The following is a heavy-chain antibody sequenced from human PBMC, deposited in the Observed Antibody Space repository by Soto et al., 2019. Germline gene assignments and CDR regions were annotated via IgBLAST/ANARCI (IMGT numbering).Heavy chain of an antibody. Sequence: GASVKVSCKASGYTFTSYDINWVRQATGQGLEWMGWMNPNSSNTGYAQKFQGRVTMTRNTSISTAYMELSSLRSEDTAVYYCARGKKSTYYDILTGYYKPSPFDYWGQGTLVTVSS. D-gene: IGHD3-9*01. V-gene: IGHV1-8*01. CDR2: MNPNSSNT. J-gene: IGHJ4*02. CDR1: GYTFTSYD. CDR3: ARGKKSTYYDILTGYYKPSPFDY.